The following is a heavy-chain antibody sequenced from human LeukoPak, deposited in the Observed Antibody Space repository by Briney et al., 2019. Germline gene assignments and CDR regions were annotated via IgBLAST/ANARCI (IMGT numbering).Heavy chain of an antibody. D-gene: IGHD3-16*01. J-gene: IGHJ4*02. Sequence: GGSLRLSCAASGISFSSYVMSWVRRAPGKGLEWVSVISDSGGTTYYADSVKGRFTISRDNSKNTLYLQMNSLRAEDTAIYYCASRWGYSFDHWGQGTLVTVSS. CDR1: GISFSSYV. V-gene: IGHV3-23*01. CDR3: ASRWGYSFDH. CDR2: ISDSGGTT.